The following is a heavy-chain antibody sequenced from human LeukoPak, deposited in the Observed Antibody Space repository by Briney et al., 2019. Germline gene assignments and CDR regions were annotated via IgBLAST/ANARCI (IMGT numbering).Heavy chain of an antibody. CDR1: GYTFTSYD. J-gene: IGHJ3*02. D-gene: IGHD3-22*01. Sequence: ASVKVSCKASGYTFTSYDISWVRQATGQGLEWMGWMNPNSGNTGYAQKFQGRVTMTRNTSISTAYMELSSLRSEDTAVYYCAKTYYYDSSGGDAFDIWGQGTMVTVSS. CDR2: MNPNSGNT. V-gene: IGHV1-8*01. CDR3: AKTYYYDSSGGDAFDI.